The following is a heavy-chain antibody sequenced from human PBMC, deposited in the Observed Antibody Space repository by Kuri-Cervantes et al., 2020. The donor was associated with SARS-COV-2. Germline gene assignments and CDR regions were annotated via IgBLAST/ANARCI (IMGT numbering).Heavy chain of an antibody. J-gene: IGHJ6*03. Sequence: MVSCKGSGYSFTSYWIGWVRQMPGKGLEWMGIIYPGDSDTRYSPSFQGQVTISADKSISTAYLQWSSLKASDTAMYYCARLCSSTSCYGNMDVWGKGTTVTVSS. CDR3: ARLCSSTSCYGNMDV. D-gene: IGHD2-2*01. CDR1: GYSFTSYW. CDR2: IYPGDSDT. V-gene: IGHV5-51*01.